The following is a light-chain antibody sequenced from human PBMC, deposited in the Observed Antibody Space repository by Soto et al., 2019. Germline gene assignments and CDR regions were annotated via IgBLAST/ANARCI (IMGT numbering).Light chain of an antibody. J-gene: IGLJ1*01. V-gene: IGLV1-44*01. CDR3: AVWDESLNGLYV. Sequence: QSVLTQPPSASGTPGQRVTISCSGSSSNIGSYTVNWYHQLPGMAPKLPIYNNDQRPSGVPDRFSGSKSGTSASLAISGLQSEDEANYFCAVWDESLNGLYVFGTGTKVTVL. CDR1: SSNIGSYT. CDR2: NND.